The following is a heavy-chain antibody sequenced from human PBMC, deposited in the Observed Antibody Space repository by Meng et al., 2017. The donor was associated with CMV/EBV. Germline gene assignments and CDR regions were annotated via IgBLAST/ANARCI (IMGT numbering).Heavy chain of an antibody. CDR3: ARDFGDIVGATGY. Sequence: QVQLVGSGGGVGQSGRSLRLSCAASGFTFSSYAMHWVRQAPGKGLEWVAVISYDGSNKYYADSVKGRFTISRDNSKNTLYLQMNSLRAEDTAVYYCARDFGDIVGATGYWGQGTLVTVSS. D-gene: IGHD1-26*01. J-gene: IGHJ4*02. CDR2: ISYDGSNK. CDR1: GFTFSSYA. V-gene: IGHV3-30-3*01.